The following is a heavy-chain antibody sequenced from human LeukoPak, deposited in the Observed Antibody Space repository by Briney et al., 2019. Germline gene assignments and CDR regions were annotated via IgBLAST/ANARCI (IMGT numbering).Heavy chain of an antibody. CDR3: ARDEDYGIFVNVDY. CDR1: GYTFTDYH. D-gene: IGHD4-17*01. CDR2: ISTYNGNT. J-gene: IGHJ4*02. Sequence: ASVKVSCKASGYTFTDYHIHWVRQAPGQGPEWMGCISTYNGNTKYAEKFQGRVTMTTDTPTSTAYMELRSLRSDDTAVYYCARDEDYGIFVNVDYWGQGTLVTVSS. V-gene: IGHV1-18*04.